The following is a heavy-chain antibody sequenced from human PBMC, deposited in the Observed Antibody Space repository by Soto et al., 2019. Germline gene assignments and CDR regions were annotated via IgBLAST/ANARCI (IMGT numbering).Heavy chain of an antibody. D-gene: IGHD6-13*01. Sequence: EVQLLESGGGLVQPGGSLRLSCAASGFTFSSYAMNWVRQAPGKGLEWVSVISGSDGSTYYADSVKGRFTISRDNSKNTVNLQRNSLRAEDTAVYYCARRSSSWYFDYWGQGTLVTVSS. CDR1: GFTFSSYA. J-gene: IGHJ4*02. CDR2: ISGSDGST. V-gene: IGHV3-23*01. CDR3: ARRSSSWYFDY.